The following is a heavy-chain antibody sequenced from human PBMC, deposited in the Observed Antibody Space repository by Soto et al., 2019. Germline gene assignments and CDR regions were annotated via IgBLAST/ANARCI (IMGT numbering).Heavy chain of an antibody. J-gene: IGHJ4*02. D-gene: IGHD1-7*01. CDR2: FDPEDGET. CDR1: GYTLTELS. CDR3: ATAPHGTGTIGFLMVPVDY. V-gene: IGHV1-24*01. Sequence: ASVKVSCKVSGYTLTELSMHWVRQAPGKGLEWMGGFDPEDGETIYAQKFQGRVTMTEDTSTDTAYMELSSLRSEDMAVYYCATAPHGTGTIGFLMVPVDYWGQGTLVTVSS.